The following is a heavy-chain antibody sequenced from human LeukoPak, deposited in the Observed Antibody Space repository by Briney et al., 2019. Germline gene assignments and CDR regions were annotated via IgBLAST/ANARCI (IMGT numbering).Heavy chain of an antibody. Sequence: SVKVSCKASGGTFSSYAISWVRQAPGQGHEWMGGIIPIFGTANYAQKFQGRVTITADESTSTAYMELSSLRSEDTAVYYCARDPGGGYYFDYWGQGTLVTVSS. D-gene: IGHD2-8*02. CDR3: ARDPGGGYYFDY. CDR1: GGTFSSYA. V-gene: IGHV1-69*13. J-gene: IGHJ4*02. CDR2: IIPIFGTA.